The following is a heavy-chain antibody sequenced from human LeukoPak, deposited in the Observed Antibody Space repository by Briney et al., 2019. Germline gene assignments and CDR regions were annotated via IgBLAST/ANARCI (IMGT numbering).Heavy chain of an antibody. V-gene: IGHV1-69*13. CDR2: IIPTSGAA. Sequence: ASVKVSCKPSGGTFSSQAISWVRQAPGQGHEWMGEIIPTSGAANFAQKFQGRLSITVDESSTTAYMEVASLTSDDTAVYYCASLAVSGQRDYWGQGTLVTVSS. CDR1: GGTFSSQA. CDR3: ASLAVSGQRDY. J-gene: IGHJ4*02. D-gene: IGHD6-19*01.